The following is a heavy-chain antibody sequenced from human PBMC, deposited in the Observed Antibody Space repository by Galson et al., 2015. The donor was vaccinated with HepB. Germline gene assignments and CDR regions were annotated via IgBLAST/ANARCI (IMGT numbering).Heavy chain of an antibody. CDR3: ARGPRTGYSGFDYYYYYMDV. D-gene: IGHD5-12*01. CDR1: GGTFSSYA. CDR2: IIPIFGTA. V-gene: IGHV1-69*13. J-gene: IGHJ6*03. Sequence: VKVSCKASGGTFSSYAISWVRQAPGQGLEWMGGIIPIFGTANYAQKFQGRVTITADESTSTAYMELSSLRSEDTAVYYCARGPRTGYSGFDYYYYYMDVWGKGTTVTVSS.